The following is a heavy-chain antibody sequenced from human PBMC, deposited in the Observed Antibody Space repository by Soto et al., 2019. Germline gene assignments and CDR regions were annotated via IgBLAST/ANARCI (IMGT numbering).Heavy chain of an antibody. CDR1: GYTFTSYG. J-gene: IGHJ6*02. CDR2: ISAYNGNT. D-gene: IGHD3-10*01. V-gene: IGHV1-18*01. Sequence: GASVKVSCKASGYTFTSYGISWVRQAPGQGLEWMGWISAYNGNTNYAQKLQGRVTMTTEKSTRTDYMELRRLRYDDTDVYYCATDSPYGAMVRQPQHGMDVWGHGTTVTVSS. CDR3: ATDSPYGAMVRQPQHGMDV.